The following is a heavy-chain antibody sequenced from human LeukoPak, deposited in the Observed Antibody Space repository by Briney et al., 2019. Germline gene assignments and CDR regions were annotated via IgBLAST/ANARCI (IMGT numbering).Heavy chain of an antibody. CDR3: VVRGWSQTEYGMDV. V-gene: IGHV3-48*03. J-gene: IGHJ6*02. CDR1: GFTFSSYE. CDR2: TSSSGSTI. D-gene: IGHD6-19*01. Sequence: PGGSLRLSCAASGFTFSSYEMNWVRQAPGKGLEWVSYTSSSGSTIYYADSVKGRFSISRDNAKNSLYLQMNSLRAEDAAVYYCVVRGWSQTEYGMDVWGQGTTVTVSS.